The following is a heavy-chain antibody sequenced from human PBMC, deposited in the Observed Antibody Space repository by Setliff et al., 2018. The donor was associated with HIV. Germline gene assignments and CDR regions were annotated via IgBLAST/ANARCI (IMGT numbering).Heavy chain of an antibody. CDR3: AKGLDEYSSSSEGAFDI. V-gene: IGHV3-9*01. J-gene: IGHJ3*02. CDR1: GFTLHEYT. D-gene: IGHD6-6*01. CDR2: ISWNSGSI. Sequence: GGSLRLSCAASGFTLHEYTMTWVRQAPGKGLEWICGISWNSGSIGYADSVKGRFTISRDNAKNSLYLQMNSLRAEDTALYYCAKGLDEYSSSSEGAFDIWGQGTMVTVSS.